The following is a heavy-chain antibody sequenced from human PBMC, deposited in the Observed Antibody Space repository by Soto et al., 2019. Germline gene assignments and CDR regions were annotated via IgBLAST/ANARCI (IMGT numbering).Heavy chain of an antibody. CDR3: ASTFMHYDGSGYPLGV. CDR1: GYTFTSYY. V-gene: IGHV1-46*01. D-gene: IGHD3-22*01. CDR2: INPSGGST. Sequence: ASGKVSCKSSGYTFTSYYMHWVRQAPGQGREWMGIINPSGGSTSYAPKFQGRVTMTRDTSTSTVYMELSSLRSEDTAVYYCASTFMHYDGSGYPLGVWGQGTLVTVSS. J-gene: IGHJ4*02.